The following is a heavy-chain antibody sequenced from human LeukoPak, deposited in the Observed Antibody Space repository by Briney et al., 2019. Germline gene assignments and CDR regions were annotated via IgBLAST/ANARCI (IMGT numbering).Heavy chain of an antibody. D-gene: IGHD5-24*01. Sequence: ASVKVSCKASGYTVTSYYVHWVRQAPGQGLKWMGILNPSGGSSSYAQKFQGRATLTRATSTSTVYMELSSLRSEDTAVYYCASVYKHGMDVWGQGTTVIVSS. J-gene: IGHJ6*02. CDR3: ASVYKHGMDV. CDR2: LNPSGGSS. V-gene: IGHV1-46*01. CDR1: GYTVTSYY.